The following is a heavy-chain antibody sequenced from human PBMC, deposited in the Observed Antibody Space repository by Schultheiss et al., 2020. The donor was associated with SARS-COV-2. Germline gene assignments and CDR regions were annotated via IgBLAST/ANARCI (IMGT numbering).Heavy chain of an antibody. Sequence: SGPTLVKPTQTLTLTCTFSGFSLSTCGMCVSWIRQPPGKALEWLARIYWDGDKRYSPSMKSRLTITGDTSKNQVVLTMTNMDPVDTATYYCAHRQNWNFDYWGQGTLVTVSS. CDR3: AHRQNWNFDY. CDR1: GFSLSTCGMC. J-gene: IGHJ4*02. CDR2: IYWDGDK. D-gene: IGHD1-1*01. V-gene: IGHV2-5*08.